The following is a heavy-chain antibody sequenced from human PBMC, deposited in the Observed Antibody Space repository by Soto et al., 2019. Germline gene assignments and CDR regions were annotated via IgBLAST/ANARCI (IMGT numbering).Heavy chain of an antibody. Sequence: EVQLVESGGGLVKRGGSLRLSCAASGFTFSSYSMNWVRQAPGKGLEWVSSISSSSSYIYYADSVKGRFTISRDNAKNSLYLQMNSLRAEDTAVYYCARDPRRDDYVWGSYRNYYYGMDVWGQGTTVTVSS. CDR1: GFTFSSYS. CDR2: ISSSSSYI. D-gene: IGHD3-16*02. V-gene: IGHV3-21*01. J-gene: IGHJ6*02. CDR3: ARDPRRDDYVWGSYRNYYYGMDV.